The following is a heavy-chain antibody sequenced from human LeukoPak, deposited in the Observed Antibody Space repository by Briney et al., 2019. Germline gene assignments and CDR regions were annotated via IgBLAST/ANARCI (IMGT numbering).Heavy chain of an antibody. V-gene: IGHV1-2*02. J-gene: IGHJ4*02. CDR1: GYTFTGYY. D-gene: IGHD6-6*01. Sequence: ASVKVSCKASGYTFTGYYMHWVRQAPGQGLEWMGWINPNSGGTNYAQKFQGRVTMTRDTSISTAYMELSRLRSDDTAVYYCAREGVIAARSRFDYWGQGTLVTVSS. CDR2: INPNSGGT. CDR3: AREGVIAARSRFDY.